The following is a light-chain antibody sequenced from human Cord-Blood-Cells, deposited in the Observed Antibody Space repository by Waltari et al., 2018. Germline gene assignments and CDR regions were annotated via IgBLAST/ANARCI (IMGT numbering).Light chain of an antibody. J-gene: IGLJ2*01. CDR1: SSDVGSYNR. CDR3: SSYTSSSTVV. CDR2: EVS. Sequence: QSALTQPPSVSGSPGQSVTISCTGTSSDVGSYNRVSWYQQPPGTAPKLKIYEVSNRPSGVPGRFSGAKSGNPASLTISGLQAEDEADYYCSSYTSSSTVVFGGGTKLTVL. V-gene: IGLV2-18*02.